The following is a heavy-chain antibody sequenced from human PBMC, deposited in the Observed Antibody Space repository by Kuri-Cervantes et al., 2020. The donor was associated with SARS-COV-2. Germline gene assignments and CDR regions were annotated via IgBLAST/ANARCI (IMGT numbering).Heavy chain of an antibody. CDR1: GFTFSSYA. J-gene: IGHJ6*03. V-gene: IGHV3-30-3*01. CDR3: ARGGYYYMDV. Sequence: GESLKISCAAPGFTFSSYAMHWVRQAPGKGLEWVAVISYDGSNKYYADSVKGRFTISRDNSKNTLYLQMNSLRAEDTAVYYCARGGYYYMDVWGKGTTVTVSS. CDR2: ISYDGSNK.